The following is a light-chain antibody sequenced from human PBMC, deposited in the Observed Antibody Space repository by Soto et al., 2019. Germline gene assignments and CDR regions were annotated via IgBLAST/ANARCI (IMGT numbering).Light chain of an antibody. CDR2: DVS. V-gene: IGLV2-14*01. J-gene: IGLJ2*01. Sequence: QSALTQPASVSGSPGQSITISCTGTSSDVGGYNYVSWDQQHPGKAPKLMIYDVSNRPSGVSNRLSGSKSGNTASLTISGLQAEDEADYYCSSYTSSSTLMVFGGGTKLTVL. CDR3: SSYTSSSTLMV. CDR1: SSDVGGYNY.